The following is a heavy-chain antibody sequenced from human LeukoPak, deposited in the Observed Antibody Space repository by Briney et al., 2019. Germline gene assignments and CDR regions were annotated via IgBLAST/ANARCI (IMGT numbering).Heavy chain of an antibody. CDR1: GFTFSSYA. CDR3: AKGLVVVVNDAFDI. D-gene: IGHD2-15*01. V-gene: IGHV3-23*01. Sequence: PAGPLRLSCAACGFTFSSYAMSGLPQAPGRGLEWVLAIGGSGGSKYYAYAVKGRFTISRDNSKNTLYLQMNSLRAEDTAVYYCAKGLVVVVNDAFDIWGEGTMVTVSS. CDR2: IGGSGGSK. J-gene: IGHJ3*02.